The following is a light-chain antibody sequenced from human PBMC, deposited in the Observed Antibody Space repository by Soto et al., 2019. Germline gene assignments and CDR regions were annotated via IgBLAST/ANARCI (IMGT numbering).Light chain of an antibody. V-gene: IGKV3-15*01. Sequence: EIVMTQSPATLSVSPGERATLSCRASQSVSSNLAWYQQKPGQAPRLLIYGASTRATGIPARFSGSGSGTEFTLTISSLQSEDLAVYYCQQYNNWPRDTFGEGTKVEI. J-gene: IGKJ2*01. CDR2: GAS. CDR1: QSVSSN. CDR3: QQYNNWPRDT.